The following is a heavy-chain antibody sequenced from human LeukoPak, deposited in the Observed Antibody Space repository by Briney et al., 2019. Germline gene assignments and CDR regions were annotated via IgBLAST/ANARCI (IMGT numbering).Heavy chain of an antibody. V-gene: IGHV3-21*01. J-gene: IGHJ4*02. CDR2: ISTSSIYI. CDR1: GFTFSSYS. Sequence: GGSLRLSCAASGFTFSSYSMNWVRQAPGKGLEWVSSISTSSIYIYYADSVKGRFTISRDNAKNSLSLQMNSLRAEDTAVYYCARDRGAARLLVSNFDYWGQGTLVTVSS. CDR3: ARDRGAARLLVSNFDY. D-gene: IGHD6-6*01.